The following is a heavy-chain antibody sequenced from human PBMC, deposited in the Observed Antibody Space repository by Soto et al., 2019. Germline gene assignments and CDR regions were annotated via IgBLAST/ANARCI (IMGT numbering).Heavy chain of an antibody. J-gene: IGHJ4*02. CDR1: GFTFSNAW. CDR3: TTDNHDSSGWYPPDY. Sequence: PGGSLRLSCAASGFTFSNAWMSWVRQAPGKGLEWVGRIKSKTGGGTTDYAAPVKGRFTISRDDSKNTLYLQMNSLKTEDTAVYYCTTDNHDSSGWYPPDYWGQGTLVTVSS. D-gene: IGHD6-19*01. V-gene: IGHV3-15*01. CDR2: IKSKTGGGTT.